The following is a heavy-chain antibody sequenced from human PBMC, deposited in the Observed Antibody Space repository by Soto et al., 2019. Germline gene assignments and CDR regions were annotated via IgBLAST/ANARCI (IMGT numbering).Heavy chain of an antibody. V-gene: IGHV3-30-3*01. D-gene: IGHD1-7*01. CDR3: ARDPWNSSYFDH. Sequence: GGSLRLSCAASGFTFSSYAMHWVRQAPGKGLEWVAVISYDGSNKYYADSVKGRFTISRDNSKNTLYLQMNSLRAEDTAVYYCARDPWNSSYFDHWGQGTLVTVSS. CDR2: ISYDGSNK. CDR1: GFTFSSYA. J-gene: IGHJ4*02.